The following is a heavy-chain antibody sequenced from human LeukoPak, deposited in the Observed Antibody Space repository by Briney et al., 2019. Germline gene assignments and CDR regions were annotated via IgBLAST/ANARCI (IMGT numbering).Heavy chain of an antibody. D-gene: IGHD3-22*01. J-gene: IGHJ4*02. V-gene: IGHV3-23*01. CDR1: GFTFTSYA. CDR3: ARDRYDSSGYYYPDY. Sequence: GGSLRLSCAASGFTFTSYAMSWVRQAPGKGLEWVSVLTGDGNTYYADSVKGRFTNSRDDSKNTLYLQMNSLRAEDTAVYYCARDRYDSSGYYYPDYWGQGTLVTVSS. CDR2: LTGDGNT.